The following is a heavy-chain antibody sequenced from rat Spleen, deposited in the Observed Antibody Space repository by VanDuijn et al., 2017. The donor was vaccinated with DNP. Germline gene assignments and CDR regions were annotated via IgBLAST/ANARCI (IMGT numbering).Heavy chain of an antibody. CDR1: GFSLTIYH. D-gene: IGHD1-3*01. CDR2: MWSDGDI. V-gene: IGHV2-32*01. CDR3: ARGDYGN. J-gene: IGHJ2*01. Sequence: QVQLRESGPGLVQPSQTLSLTCTASGFSLTIYHVHWVRQPPGKGLEWMGVMWSDGDISSNSALKSRLSISGDTSKSQVFLKMNSLQTEDTATYYCARGDYGNWGQVVMVTVSS.